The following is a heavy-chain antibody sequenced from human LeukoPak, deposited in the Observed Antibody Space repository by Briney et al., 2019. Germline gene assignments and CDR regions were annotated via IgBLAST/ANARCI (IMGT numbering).Heavy chain of an antibody. Sequence: NPSETLSLTCAVYGGSFSGYYWTWIRQPPGKGLEWIGEINHSGSTNYNPSLKSRVTISVDTSKNQFSLKLNSVTAADTAVYYCANLISEVDWGQGTLVTVSS. CDR2: INHSGST. CDR1: GGSFSGYY. J-gene: IGHJ4*02. D-gene: IGHD2-8*01. CDR3: ANLISEVD. V-gene: IGHV4-34*01.